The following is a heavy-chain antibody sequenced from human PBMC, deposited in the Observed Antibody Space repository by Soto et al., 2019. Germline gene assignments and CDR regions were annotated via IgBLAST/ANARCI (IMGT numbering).Heavy chain of an antibody. CDR2: IRFDGSTA. D-gene: IGHD3-9*01. V-gene: IGHV3-33*01. CDR1: WFAFMSFR. Sequence: GGSLRLSCEPPWFAFMSFRMHWVSWAPGQGLEWLATIRFDGSTARYAESVRGRFKISRDNSMNTLYLQLDRLRVEDTAVYYCVRDRPNTESLTGYFDTWGQGT. J-gene: IGHJ4*02. CDR3: VRDRPNTESLTGYFDT.